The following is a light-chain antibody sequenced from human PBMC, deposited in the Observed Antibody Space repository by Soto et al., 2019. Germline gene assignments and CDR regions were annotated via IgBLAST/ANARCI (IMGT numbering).Light chain of an antibody. CDR3: QQYDNFPLT. CDR2: KAS. CDR1: QTISSW. Sequence: QMTQSPSTLSGSVGDRVTITCRASQTISSWLAWYQQKPGKAPKLLIYKASTLKSGVPSRFSGSGSGTEFTLTISSLQPQDIARYYCQQYDNFPLTFGGGTKVDIK. J-gene: IGKJ4*01. V-gene: IGKV1-5*03.